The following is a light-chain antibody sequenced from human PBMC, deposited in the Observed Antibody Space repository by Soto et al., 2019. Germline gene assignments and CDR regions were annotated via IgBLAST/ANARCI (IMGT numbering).Light chain of an antibody. V-gene: IGKV3-20*01. Sequence: EIVLTQSPGTLSLSPGERATLSCRASQSVSSSRLAWYRQKPGQAPRLLIYGASSRATGIPDRFSGSGSGTEFTLTISSLQSEDFVVYYCQQYNNWVTFGGGTKVDLK. CDR3: QQYNNWVT. CDR1: QSVSSSR. CDR2: GAS. J-gene: IGKJ4*01.